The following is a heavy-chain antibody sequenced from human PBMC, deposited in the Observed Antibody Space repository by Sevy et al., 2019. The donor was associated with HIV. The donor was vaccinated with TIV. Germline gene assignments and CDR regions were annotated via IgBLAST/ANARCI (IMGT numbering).Heavy chain of an antibody. CDR1: GFSLTTSD. Sequence: GGSLRLSCAASGFSLTTSDMHWVRQAPGKGLEWVAYVRNDGSNKYYADSVRDRFSISRDSPKNTLYLQMNSLRDEDTAIYYCARGRKTTEEWLEELDYYYGLDVWGQGTTVTVSS. J-gene: IGHJ6*02. D-gene: IGHD2-8*01. CDR2: VRNDGSNK. CDR3: ARGRKTTEEWLEELDYYYGLDV. V-gene: IGHV3-30*02.